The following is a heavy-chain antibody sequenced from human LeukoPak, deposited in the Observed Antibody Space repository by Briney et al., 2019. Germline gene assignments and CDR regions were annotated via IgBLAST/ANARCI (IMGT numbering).Heavy chain of an antibody. J-gene: IGHJ4*02. CDR3: ARQYCSSTSCYLDY. Sequence: GASVKVSCKASGYTFTSYGISWVRQAPGQGLEWMGWISAYNGNTNYAQKLQGRVTMTTDTSTNTAYMELRSLRSDDTAVYYCARQYCSSTSCYLDYWGQGTLVTVSS. V-gene: IGHV1-18*01. D-gene: IGHD2-2*01. CDR2: ISAYNGNT. CDR1: GYTFTSYG.